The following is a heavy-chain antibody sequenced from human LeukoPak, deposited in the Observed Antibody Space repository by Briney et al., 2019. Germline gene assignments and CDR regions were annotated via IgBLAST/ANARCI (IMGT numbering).Heavy chain of an antibody. V-gene: IGHV4-59*08. CDR3: ARKLNGDYDY. CDR1: GGSISSYY. CDR2: IYYSGST. J-gene: IGHJ4*02. Sequence: PSETLSLTCTVSGGSISSYYWSWIRQPPGKGLEWIGYIYYSGSTNYNPSLKSRVTISVDTSKNQFSLKLSSVTAADTAVYYCARKLNGDYDYWGQGILVTVSS. D-gene: IGHD4-17*01.